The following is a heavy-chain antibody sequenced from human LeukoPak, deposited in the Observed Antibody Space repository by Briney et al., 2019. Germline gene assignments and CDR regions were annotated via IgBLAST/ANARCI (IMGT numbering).Heavy chain of an antibody. CDR3: ARDHWKYGSNWFDP. CDR1: GGSFSGYY. Sequence: SETLSLTCAVYGGSFSGYYWSWIRQPPGKGLEWIGEINHSGSTNYNPSLKSRVTISVDTSKNQFSLILSSVAAADTALYYCARDHWKYGSNWFDPWGQGTLVTVSS. D-gene: IGHD1-7*01. J-gene: IGHJ5*02. V-gene: IGHV4-34*01. CDR2: INHSGST.